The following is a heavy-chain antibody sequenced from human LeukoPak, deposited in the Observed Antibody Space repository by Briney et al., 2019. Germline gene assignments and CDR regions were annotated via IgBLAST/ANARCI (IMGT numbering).Heavy chain of an antibody. J-gene: IGHJ4*02. V-gene: IGHV1-46*01. Sequence: GASVKVSCKASGYTFTSYYIHWVRQAPGQGLEWMGIIYPGGGSTSYAQKFQGRVTMTRDMSTSTVYMELSSLRSEDTAVYYCAKDRPTVYSSSWLHFLDSWGQGTLVTVSS. CDR1: GYTFTSYY. D-gene: IGHD6-13*01. CDR3: AKDRPTVYSSSWLHFLDS. CDR2: IYPGGGST.